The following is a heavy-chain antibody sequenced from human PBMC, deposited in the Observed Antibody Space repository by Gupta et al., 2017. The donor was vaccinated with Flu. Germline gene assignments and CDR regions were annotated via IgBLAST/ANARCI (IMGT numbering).Heavy chain of an antibody. CDR3: ARDSFRDQLLIDY. J-gene: IGHJ4*02. D-gene: IGHD2-2*01. CDR2: ISSSSSTI. CDR1: GLTFSSYS. Sequence: EVQLVESGGGLVQLGGSRRPSCPASGLTFSSYSMNWVRQAPGKGLEWVSYISSSSSTIYYADSVEGRFTIYRDNDKNSLYLQMNSLRDEDTAVDYCARDSFRDQLLIDYWGQGTLVTVSS. V-gene: IGHV3-48*02.